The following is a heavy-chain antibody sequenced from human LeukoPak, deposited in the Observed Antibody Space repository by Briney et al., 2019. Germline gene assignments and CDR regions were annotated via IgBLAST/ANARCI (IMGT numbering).Heavy chain of an antibody. CDR1: GDSISSSNW. CDR3: ARAAATVGDAFDI. D-gene: IGHD4-23*01. Sequence: SETLSLTCAVSGDSISSSNWWSWVRQPPGKGLEWIGEVYHSGSTNYNPSLKSRVTISVDKSKNQFSLKLSSVTAADTAVYYCARAAATVGDAFDIWGQGTMVTVSS. CDR2: VYHSGST. V-gene: IGHV4-4*02. J-gene: IGHJ3*02.